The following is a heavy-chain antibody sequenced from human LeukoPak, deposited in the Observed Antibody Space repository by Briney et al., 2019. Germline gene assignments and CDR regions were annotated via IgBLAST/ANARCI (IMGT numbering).Heavy chain of an antibody. J-gene: IGHJ4*02. V-gene: IGHV4-59*01. CDR3: AREKMATGPNYFDY. D-gene: IGHD5-24*01. Sequence: SETLSLTXTVSGGSICSYYWSWIRQTPGKGLEWIGYIYYSGSTNYNPSLKSRVTISVDTSKNQFSLKLSSVTAADTAVYYCAREKMATGPNYFDYWGQGTLVTVSS. CDR2: IYYSGST. CDR1: GGSICSYY.